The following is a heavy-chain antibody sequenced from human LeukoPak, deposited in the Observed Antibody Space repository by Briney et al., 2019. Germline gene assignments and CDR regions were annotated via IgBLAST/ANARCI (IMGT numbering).Heavy chain of an antibody. CDR1: TFALSRYA. CDR2: ISYDGSDK. J-gene: IGHJ6*02. V-gene: IGHV3-30*04. D-gene: IGHD5-24*01. CDR3: ARGGTEIYYYYYGMDV. Sequence: GGSLRLSCAASTFALSRYAMHWVRQAPGRGLEWVGVISYDGSDKYYADSVKGRFTISRDNSKNTLYLQMNSLRVEDTAVYYCARGGTEIYYYYYGMDVWGQGTTVTVSS.